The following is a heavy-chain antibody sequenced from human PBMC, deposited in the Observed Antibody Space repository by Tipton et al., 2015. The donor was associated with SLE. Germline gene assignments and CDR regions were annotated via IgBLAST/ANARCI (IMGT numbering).Heavy chain of an antibody. CDR2: IFHRGTT. D-gene: IGHD3-3*01. CDR3: VRVWNYDYWGRYTAYFDT. Sequence: GLVKPSETLSLTCSVSGGSIITNSFCWAWIRQPPGKGLEWLGSIFHRGTTEYKSSLKSRLTISLDTSTNQVLLNLRSVSVADTAVYYCVRVWNYDYWGRYTAYFDTWGQGTLVTVSA. J-gene: IGHJ4*02. CDR1: GGSIITNSFC. V-gene: IGHV4-39*07.